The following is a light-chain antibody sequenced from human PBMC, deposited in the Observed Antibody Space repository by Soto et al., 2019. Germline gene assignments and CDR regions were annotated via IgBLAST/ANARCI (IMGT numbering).Light chain of an antibody. CDR1: QSIGNW. CDR2: DAS. Sequence: DIQMTQSPSTLSASVGDRGTITCRASQSIGNWLAWYQQKPGKAPNLLIYDASTLENGVPSRFSGSASGTDFTLTISSLQPYDFATYYCQQYNSYSPRTFGQGTKVDIK. J-gene: IGKJ1*01. CDR3: QQYNSYSPRT. V-gene: IGKV1-5*01.